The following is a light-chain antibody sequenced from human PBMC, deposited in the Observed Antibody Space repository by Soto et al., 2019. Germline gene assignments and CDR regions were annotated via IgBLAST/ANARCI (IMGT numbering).Light chain of an antibody. J-gene: IGKJ5*01. Sequence: EIVLTQSPGTLSLSPGERATLSCRTSQSVSSSFLAWYQHKPGQAPRLLIFGASNRAAGIPDRFSGSRSGTDFTLTIGRLEPEDFAVYYCQLYGSSSITFGQGTRLET. V-gene: IGKV3-20*01. CDR3: QLYGSSSIT. CDR1: QSVSSSF. CDR2: GAS.